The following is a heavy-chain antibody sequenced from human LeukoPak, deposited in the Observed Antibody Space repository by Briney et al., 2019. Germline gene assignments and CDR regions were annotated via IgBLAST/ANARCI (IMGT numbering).Heavy chain of an antibody. Sequence: GGSLRLSCAASGFTFSSYWMSWVRQAPGKGLEWVANIKQDGSEKYYVDSVKGRFTISRDNAKNSLYLQMNSLRAEDTAVYYCARDSSPLYCSGGSCYSGRYNWFGPWGQGTLVTVSS. CDR2: IKQDGSEK. D-gene: IGHD2-15*01. CDR1: GFTFSSYW. V-gene: IGHV3-7*01. CDR3: ARDSSPLYCSGGSCYSGRYNWFGP. J-gene: IGHJ5*02.